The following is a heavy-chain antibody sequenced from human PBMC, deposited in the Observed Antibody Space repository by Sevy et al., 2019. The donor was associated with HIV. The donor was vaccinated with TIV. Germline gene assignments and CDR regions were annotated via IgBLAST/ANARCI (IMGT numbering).Heavy chain of an antibody. CDR1: GYTFSNFD. CDR2: INPSGGYT. J-gene: IGHJ4*02. Sequence: SVKVSCKASGYTFSNFDIHWVRQAPGQGLESMGLINPSGGYTNYAQSLQGRVTMTRDTSAPTVYMELRSLRSEDTAVYYCARMLSCGGACYYFDSWGQGTLVTVSS. D-gene: IGHD2-21*02. V-gene: IGHV1-46*04. CDR3: ARMLSCGGACYYFDS.